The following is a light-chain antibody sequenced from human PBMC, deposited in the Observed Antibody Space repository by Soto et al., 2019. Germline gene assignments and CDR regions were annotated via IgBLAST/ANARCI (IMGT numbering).Light chain of an antibody. Sequence: QSALTQPASVSGSPGQSITISCTGTSSDVGAYNYVSWYQQHPGKAPKVMIYDVSNRPSGVSNRFSGSKSGNTASLTISGLQAEDEADYYCSSYTSSSTPYVFGTGTKVTVL. CDR3: SSYTSSSTPYV. CDR1: SSDVGAYNY. J-gene: IGLJ1*01. V-gene: IGLV2-14*01. CDR2: DVS.